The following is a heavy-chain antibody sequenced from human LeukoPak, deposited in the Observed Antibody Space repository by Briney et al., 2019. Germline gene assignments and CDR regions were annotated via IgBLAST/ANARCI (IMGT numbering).Heavy chain of an antibody. D-gene: IGHD6-13*01. Sequence: SGTLSLTCAVSGGSISSSNWWSWVRQPPGKGLEWIGEIYHSGSTNYNPSLKSRVTISVDKSKNQFSLKLSSVTAADTAVYYCVRSIAAAGGGDYFDYWGQGTLVTVSS. CDR2: IYHSGST. CDR3: VRSIAAAGGGDYFDY. CDR1: GGSISSSNW. V-gene: IGHV4-4*02. J-gene: IGHJ4*02.